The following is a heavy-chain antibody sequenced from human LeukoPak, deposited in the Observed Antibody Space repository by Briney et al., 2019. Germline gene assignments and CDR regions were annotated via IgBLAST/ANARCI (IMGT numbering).Heavy chain of an antibody. D-gene: IGHD3-10*01. CDR3: ARGRGEGRGISMVRGVRAPSYNWFDP. Sequence: SETLSLTCTVSGGSISSSSYYWGWIRQPPGKGLEWIGSIYYSGSTNYNPSLKSRVTISVDTSKNQFSLKLSSVTAADTAVYYCARGRGEGRGISMVRGVRAPSYNWFDPWGHGTLVTVSS. CDR1: GGSISSSSYY. CDR2: IYYSGST. V-gene: IGHV4-39*07. J-gene: IGHJ5*02.